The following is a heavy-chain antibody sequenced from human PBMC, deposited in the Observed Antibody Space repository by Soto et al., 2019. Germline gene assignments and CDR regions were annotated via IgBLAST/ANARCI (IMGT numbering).Heavy chain of an antibody. J-gene: IGHJ6*02. Sequence: GGSLRLSCAASGFTFSSYAMSWVRQAPGKGLEWVSAISGSASSTYYADSVKGRFTIPRDNSKNTLYLQMNSLRVEDTAVYYCARGPQLDMNYYYYGMDVWGQGTTVTVSS. CDR2: ISGSASST. D-gene: IGHD1-1*01. V-gene: IGHV3-23*01. CDR1: GFTFSSYA. CDR3: ARGPQLDMNYYYYGMDV.